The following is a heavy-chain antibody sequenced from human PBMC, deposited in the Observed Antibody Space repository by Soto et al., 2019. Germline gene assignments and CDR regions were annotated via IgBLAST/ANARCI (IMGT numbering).Heavy chain of an antibody. V-gene: IGHV1-3*01. CDR3: ARTTPPFYGMDV. CDR2: INAGNGNT. J-gene: IGHJ6*02. CDR1: GYTFTSYA. D-gene: IGHD4-17*01. Sequence: RASGKVSCKASGYTFTSYAMHWVRQAPGQRLEWMGWINAGNGNTKYSQKFQGRVTITRDTSASTAYMELSSLRSEDTAVYYCARTTPPFYGMDVWGQGTTVTVSS.